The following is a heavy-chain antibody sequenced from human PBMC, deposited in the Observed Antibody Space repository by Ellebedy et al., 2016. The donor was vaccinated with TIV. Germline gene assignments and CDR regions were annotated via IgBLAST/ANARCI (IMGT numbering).Heavy chain of an antibody. V-gene: IGHV5-51*01. J-gene: IGHJ4*02. CDR3: ARLAAAGTSPGDY. CDR1: GSTFTSYW. D-gene: IGHD6-13*01. Sequence: PGGSLSLSCKLSGSTFTSYWTGWVRQMPGKGLEWMGIIYPGDSDTRYSPSFQGQVTISADKSISTAYLQWSSLKASDTAMYYCARLAAAGTSPGDYWGQGTLVTVSS. CDR2: IYPGDSDT.